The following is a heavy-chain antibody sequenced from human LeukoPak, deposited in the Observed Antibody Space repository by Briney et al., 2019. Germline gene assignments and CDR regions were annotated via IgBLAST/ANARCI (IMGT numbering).Heavy chain of an antibody. D-gene: IGHD3-10*01. CDR3: ARTPSRTRVFDY. Sequence: SETLSLTCTVSNGSISSVGYYWSWIHQNPGKGLEFIGYIYHSGSTYYNPSLKRPITISMDTSENQFSLRLTAVTAADSAIYYCARTPSRTRVFDYWGQGTLVTVSS. J-gene: IGHJ4*02. CDR1: NGSISSVGYY. V-gene: IGHV4-31*01. CDR2: IYHSGST.